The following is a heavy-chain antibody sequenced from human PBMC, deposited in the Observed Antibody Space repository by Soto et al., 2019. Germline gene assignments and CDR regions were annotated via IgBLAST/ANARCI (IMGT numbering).Heavy chain of an antibody. CDR2: ISYDGSKK. CDR1: GFTFSSYA. Sequence: QVQLVESGGGVVQPGRSLRLSCAASGFTFSSYAMHWVRQAPGKGLEWVAVISYDGSKKYYADSVKGRFTISRDNSKNTLYLQMNRLRAEDTAVYRCARDPGSYFDYWGQGTLVTVSS. V-gene: IGHV3-30-3*01. D-gene: IGHD3-10*01. J-gene: IGHJ4*02. CDR3: ARDPGSYFDY.